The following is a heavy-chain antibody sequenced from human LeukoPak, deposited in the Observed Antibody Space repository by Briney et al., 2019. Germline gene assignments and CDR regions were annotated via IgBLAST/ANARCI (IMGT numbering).Heavy chain of an antibody. CDR1: GGSFSGYY. V-gene: IGHV4-34*01. D-gene: IGHD3-10*01. J-gene: IGHJ4*02. Sequence: SETLSLTCAVYGGSFSGYYWSWIRQPPGKGLEWIGKINHSGSTNYNPSLKSRVTISVDTSENQFSLKLSSVTAADTAVYYCVRGDYYGSGTHPKYFDYWGQGTLVTVSS. CDR2: INHSGST. CDR3: VRGDYYGSGTHPKYFDY.